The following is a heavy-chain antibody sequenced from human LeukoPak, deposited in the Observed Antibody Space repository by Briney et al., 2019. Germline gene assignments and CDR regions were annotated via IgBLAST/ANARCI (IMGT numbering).Heavy chain of an antibody. CDR3: AREGAAGSYYFDY. CDR2: IMPIFVTA. J-gene: IGHJ4*02. Sequence: SVKVSCKASGGTFSSYAIRWVRQDPGQGLEWMGGIMPIFVTADYAQKFQGRVTITAVESTSTAYMELSSLISEDTAVYYCAREGAAGSYYFDYWGQGTLVTVSS. V-gene: IGHV1-69*13. D-gene: IGHD6-13*01. CDR1: GGTFSSYA.